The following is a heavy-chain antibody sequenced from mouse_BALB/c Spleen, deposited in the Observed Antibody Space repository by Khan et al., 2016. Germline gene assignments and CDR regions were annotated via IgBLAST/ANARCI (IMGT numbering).Heavy chain of an antibody. D-gene: IGHD1-2*01. J-gene: IGHJ2*01. V-gene: IGHV1-63*02. CDR2: IYPGGDYI. CDR1: GYTFTNYW. CDR3: ARSLLRVRTDY. Sequence: QVQLQQSGAELVRPGTSVKISCKASGYTFTNYWLGWVKQRPGHGLEWIGDIYPGGDYINYNEKFKGKATLTADTSSSTAYMQISSLTAEDSAVYFCARSLLRVRTDYWGQGTTLTVSS.